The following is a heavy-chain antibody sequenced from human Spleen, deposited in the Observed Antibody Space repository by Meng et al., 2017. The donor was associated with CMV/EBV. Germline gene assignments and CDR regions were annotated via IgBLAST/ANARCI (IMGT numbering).Heavy chain of an antibody. V-gene: IGHV1-69*05. CDR3: ARALYCSSTSCSREGWFDP. J-gene: IGHJ5*02. D-gene: IGHD2-2*01. Sequence: SVKVSCKASGGAFSSYAISWVRQAPGQGLEWMGGIIPIFGTANYAQKFQGRVTITTDESTSTAYMELSSLRSEDTAVYYCARALYCSSTSCSREGWFDPWGQGTLVTVSS. CDR1: GGAFSSYA. CDR2: IIPIFGTA.